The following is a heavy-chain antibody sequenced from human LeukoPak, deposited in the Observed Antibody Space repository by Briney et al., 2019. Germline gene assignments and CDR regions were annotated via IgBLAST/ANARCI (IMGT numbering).Heavy chain of an antibody. V-gene: IGHV1-46*01. CDR1: GYTFTSNY. CDR3: ARPINNNWFDP. Sequence: ASVKVSCKASGYTFTSNYIHWVRQAPGQGLEWMGMIYPRDGSTSYAQKLQGRVTMTTDTSTSTAYMELKSLRSDDTAVYYCARPINNNWFDPWGQGTLVTVSP. CDR2: IYPRDGST. J-gene: IGHJ5*02. D-gene: IGHD3-9*01.